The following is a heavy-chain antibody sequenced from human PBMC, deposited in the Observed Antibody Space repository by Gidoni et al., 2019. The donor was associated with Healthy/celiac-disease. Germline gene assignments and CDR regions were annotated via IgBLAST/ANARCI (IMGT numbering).Heavy chain of an antibody. D-gene: IGHD1-7*01. V-gene: IGHV4-59*01. CDR1: GGSISSYY. CDR3: ARVATNWNYGNWFDP. Sequence: QVQLQESGPGLVKPSETLSLTCTVSGGSISSYYWSWIRQPPGKGLEWIGYIYYSGSTNYNPSLKSRVTISVDTSKNQFSLKLSSVTAADTAVYYCARVATNWNYGNWFDPWGQGTLVTVSS. CDR2: IYYSGST. J-gene: IGHJ5*02.